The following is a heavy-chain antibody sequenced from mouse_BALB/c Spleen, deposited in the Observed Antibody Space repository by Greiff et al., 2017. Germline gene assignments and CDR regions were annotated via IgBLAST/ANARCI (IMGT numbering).Heavy chain of an antibody. CDR1: GFTFSSFG. V-gene: IGHV5-17*02. CDR3: ARSRGNYYAMDY. J-gene: IGHJ4*01. CDR2: ISSGSSTI. Sequence: DVQLQESGGGLVQPGGSRKLSCAASGFTFSSFGMHWVRQAPEKGLEWVAYISSGSSTIYYADTVKGRFTISRDNPKNTLFLQMTSLRSEDTAMYYCARSRGNYYAMDYWGQGTSVTVSS.